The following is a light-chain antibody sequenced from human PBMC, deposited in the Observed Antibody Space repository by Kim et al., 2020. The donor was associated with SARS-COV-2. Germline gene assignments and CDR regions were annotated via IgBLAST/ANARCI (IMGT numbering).Light chain of an antibody. CDR3: QAYDSSLIGAL. CDR1: RSNIGSGYD. CDR2: DTN. V-gene: IGLV1-40*01. Sequence: QVITISCTGGRSNIGSGYDVHWYQHLPGAAPNLLIYDTNIRPSGVPDRFSGSKSGTSASLAITGLQAEDEADYYCQAYDSSLIGALFGGGTQLTVL. J-gene: IGLJ3*02.